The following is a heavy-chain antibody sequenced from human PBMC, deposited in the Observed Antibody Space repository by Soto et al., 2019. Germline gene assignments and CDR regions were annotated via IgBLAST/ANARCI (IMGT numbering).Heavy chain of an antibody. J-gene: IGHJ5*02. Sequence: PSETLSLTCTVSGDSISSGGYYWSWIRQHPGKGLEWIGYIYYSGSTYYNPSLKSRVTISVDTSKNQFSLKLSSVTAADTAVYYCARVVGGYCSSTSCYLSEFDPWGQGTLVTVSS. CDR2: IYYSGST. D-gene: IGHD2-2*01. CDR1: GDSISSGGYY. CDR3: ARVVGGYCSSTSCYLSEFDP. V-gene: IGHV4-31*02.